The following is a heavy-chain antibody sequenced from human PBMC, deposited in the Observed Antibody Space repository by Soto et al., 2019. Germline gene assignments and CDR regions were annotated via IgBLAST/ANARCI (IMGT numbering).Heavy chain of an antibody. J-gene: IGHJ4*02. CDR1: GDSINNSY. Sequence: PSATLSLTCAVSGDSINNSYWSWMRQPPGKRLEWIGNIYYTGTTTYNPSLESRVTMSVDTSKNQFSLKLNSVDAADTAVYYCAKYRRTEAEGFTLDYWGRGTLVTVSS. CDR2: IYYTGTT. V-gene: IGHV4-59*01. CDR3: AKYRRTEAEGFTLDY. D-gene: IGHD6-13*01.